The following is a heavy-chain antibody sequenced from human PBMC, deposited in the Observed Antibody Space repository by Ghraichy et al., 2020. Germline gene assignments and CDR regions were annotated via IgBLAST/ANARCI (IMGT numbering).Heavy chain of an antibody. CDR1: GFTFSSYS. CDR3: ARFDSSSWYGSDYYYYYGMDV. Sequence: GGSLRLSCAASGFTFSSYSMNWVRQAPGKGLEWVSSISSSSSYIYYADSVKGRFTISRDNAKNSPYLQMNSLRAEDSAVYYCARFDSSSWYGSDYYYYYGMDVWGQGTTVTVSS. D-gene: IGHD6-13*01. J-gene: IGHJ6*02. CDR2: ISSSSSYI. V-gene: IGHV3-21*01.